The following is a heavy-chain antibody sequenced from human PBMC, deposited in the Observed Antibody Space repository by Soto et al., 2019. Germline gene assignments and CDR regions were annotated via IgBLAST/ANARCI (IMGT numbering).Heavy chain of an antibody. CDR1: GGSISSYY. V-gene: IGHV4-59*01. CDR3: ASQVDSSSGSSY. CDR2: IYYSGST. D-gene: IGHD6-6*01. J-gene: IGHJ4*02. Sequence: SETLSLTCTVSGGSISSYYWSWIRQPPGKGLEWIGYIYYSGSTNYNPSLKSRVTISVDTSKNQFSLKLSSVTAADTAVYCCASQVDSSSGSSYWGQGTLVTVSS.